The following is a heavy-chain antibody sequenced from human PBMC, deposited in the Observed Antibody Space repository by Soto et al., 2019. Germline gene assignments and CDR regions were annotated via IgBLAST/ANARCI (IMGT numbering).Heavy chain of an antibody. CDR1: GGTFSSYT. D-gene: IGHD2-2*01. J-gene: IGHJ4*02. CDR2: IIPILGIA. Sequence: QVQLVQSGAEVKKPGSSVKVSCKASGGTFSSYTISWVRQAPGQGLEWTGRIIPILGIANYAQKFQGRVTITADKSTSTAYMELSSLRSEDTAVYYCARGRRDVVVPAAYFDYWGQGTLVTVSS. V-gene: IGHV1-69*02. CDR3: ARGRRDVVVPAAYFDY.